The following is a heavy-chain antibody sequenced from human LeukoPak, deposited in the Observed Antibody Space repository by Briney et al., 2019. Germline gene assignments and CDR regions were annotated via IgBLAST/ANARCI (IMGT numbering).Heavy chain of an antibody. J-gene: IGHJ4*02. V-gene: IGHV3-23*01. CDR1: GFTFSSYA. Sequence: GGSLRLSCAASGFTFSSYAMSWVRQAPGKGLEWVLTISGSGGSTYYADSVKGRFTISRDNSKNTLYLQMNSLRAEDTAVYYCVKGRIGYSYGYSDYWGQGTLVTVSS. CDR2: ISGSGGST. D-gene: IGHD5-18*01. CDR3: VKGRIGYSYGYSDY.